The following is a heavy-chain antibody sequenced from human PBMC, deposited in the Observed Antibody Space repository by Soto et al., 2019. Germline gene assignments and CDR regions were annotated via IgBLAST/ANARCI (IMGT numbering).Heavy chain of an antibody. CDR1: GYTFTSYG. Sequence: QVQLVQSGAEVKKPGASVKVSCKASGYTFTSYGISWVRQAPGQGLEWMGWISAYNGNTNYAQKLQGRVTMTTETSTSTAYMELRSLRSDDTAVYYCARDPVKLYCGGDCSPRFDYWGQGTLVTVSS. V-gene: IGHV1-18*01. CDR3: ARDPVKLYCGGDCSPRFDY. J-gene: IGHJ4*02. D-gene: IGHD2-21*02. CDR2: ISAYNGNT.